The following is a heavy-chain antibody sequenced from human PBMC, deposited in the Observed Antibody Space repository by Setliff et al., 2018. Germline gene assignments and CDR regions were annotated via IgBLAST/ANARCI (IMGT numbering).Heavy chain of an antibody. J-gene: IGHJ6*02. V-gene: IGHV4-34*01. CDR1: GGSFSSYY. CDR3: ARDRQYCSSTSCYTSYFYYYAMDI. D-gene: IGHD2-2*02. Sequence: SETLSLTCAVYGGSFSSYYWGWIRQPPGKGLEWIGSIYYRGSTYYNPSLKSRVTISVDTSKNQFSLKLSSVTAADTAVYYCARDRQYCSSTSCYTSYFYYYAMDIWGQGTTVTVSS. CDR2: IYYRGST.